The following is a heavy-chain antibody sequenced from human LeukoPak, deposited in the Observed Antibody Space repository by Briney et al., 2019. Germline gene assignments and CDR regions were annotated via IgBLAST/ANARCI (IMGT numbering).Heavy chain of an antibody. CDR1: GYSFTGYY. V-gene: IGHV1-2*02. CDR2: INPNSGDT. Sequence: ASVKVSCKASGYSFTGYYIHWVRQAPGQGLEWMGWINPNSGDTNYAQEFQGRVTMTRDTSISTAYMELSGLRSEDTAVYYCARGPNWKKVLDYWGQGTLVTVSS. CDR3: ARGPNWKKVLDY. D-gene: IGHD1-1*01. J-gene: IGHJ4*02.